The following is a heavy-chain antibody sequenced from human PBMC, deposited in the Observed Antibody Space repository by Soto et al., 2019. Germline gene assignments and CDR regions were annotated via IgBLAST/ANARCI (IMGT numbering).Heavy chain of an antibody. CDR2: INPSGGST. J-gene: IGHJ6*02. Sequence: ASVKVSCKASGYTFTSYYIHWVRQAPGQGLEWMGIINPSGGSTSYAQKFQGRVTMTRDTSTSTVYMELSSLRSEDTAVYYCARSSGSGWYYYYYGMDVWGQGTTVTVSS. CDR1: GYTFTSYY. V-gene: IGHV1-46*01. CDR3: ARSSGSGWYYYYYGMDV. D-gene: IGHD6-19*01.